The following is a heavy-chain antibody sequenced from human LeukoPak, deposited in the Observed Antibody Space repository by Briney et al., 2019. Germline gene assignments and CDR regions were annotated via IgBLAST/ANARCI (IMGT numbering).Heavy chain of an antibody. CDR2: ISGSGTST. CDR1: GFTFSSYA. V-gene: IGHV3-23*01. CDR3: AKDDSGYYYPFGY. J-gene: IGHJ4*02. Sequence: PGGSLRLSCAASGFTFSSYAMSWVRQAPGKGLEWVSGISGSGTSTYYADSVKGRFTISRDNSKNTLYLQMNSLRAEDTAVYYCAKDDSGYYYPFGYWGQGTLVTVSS. D-gene: IGHD3-22*01.